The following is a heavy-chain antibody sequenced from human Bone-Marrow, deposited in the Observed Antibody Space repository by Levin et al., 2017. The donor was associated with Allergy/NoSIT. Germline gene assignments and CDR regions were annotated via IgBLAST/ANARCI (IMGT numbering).Heavy chain of an antibody. CDR3: ARPSDHDYVWGSFMDV. CDR2: ISSGSDYK. CDR1: GFVFTDYS. V-gene: IGHV3-21*06. J-gene: IGHJ3*01. D-gene: IGHD3-16*01. Sequence: GESLKISCVASGFVFTDYSIQWVRQAPGKGLEWVASISSGSDYKYFADSVQGRFSISRDNAKNSVSLQMNGLRAEDTAMYYCARPSDHDYVWGSFMDVWGQGTKVTVSS.